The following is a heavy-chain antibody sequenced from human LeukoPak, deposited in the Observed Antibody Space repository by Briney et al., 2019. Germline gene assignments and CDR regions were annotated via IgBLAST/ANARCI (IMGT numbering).Heavy chain of an antibody. Sequence: ASVKVSCKASGYTFTSYDINWVRQATGQGLEWMGWINPNSGNTGYAQKFQGRVTITRDTSISTAYMELSSLRSEDTAVYYCARGPPEHPQGYWGQGTLVTVSS. D-gene: IGHD1-14*01. CDR3: ARGPPEHPQGY. J-gene: IGHJ4*02. V-gene: IGHV1-8*01. CDR1: GYTFTSYD. CDR2: INPNSGNT.